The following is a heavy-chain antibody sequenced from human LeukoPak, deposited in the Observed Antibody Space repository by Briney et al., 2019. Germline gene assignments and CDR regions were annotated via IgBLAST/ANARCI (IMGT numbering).Heavy chain of an antibody. CDR2: FDSEDNEI. V-gene: IGHV1-24*01. J-gene: IGHJ4*02. D-gene: IGHD2-2*01. Sequence: GASVKVSCKVSGYALTELSILWVRQAPGKGREGMGGFDSEDNEIIYAQKFQGRVTMTEDTPTDTAYMELSSLTSEDTAIYYCAAGAQLPIDYWGQGTLVTVSS. CDR1: GYALTELS. CDR3: AAGAQLPIDY.